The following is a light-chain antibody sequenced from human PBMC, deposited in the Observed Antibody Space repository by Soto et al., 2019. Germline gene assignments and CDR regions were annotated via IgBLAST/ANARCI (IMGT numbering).Light chain of an antibody. CDR1: ESVRSN. CDR3: HQYNNWYPLT. V-gene: IGKV3-15*01. J-gene: IGKJ4*01. Sequence: EIVMTQSPATLSVPPGERATLSCRASESVRSNLAWYQQKPGQAPRLLIYGASTTATGIPPRFSGSGSGTEFTFTISSLQSADFGVYYCHQYNNWYPLTFGGGTKVEI. CDR2: GAS.